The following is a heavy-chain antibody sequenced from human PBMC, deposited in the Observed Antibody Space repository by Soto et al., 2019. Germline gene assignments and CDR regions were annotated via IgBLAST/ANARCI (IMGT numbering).Heavy chain of an antibody. CDR2: IYYRGNA. Sequence: PSETLSLTCSVSDDSINSDKYYWGWIRQPPGKGLEWIGSIYYRGNAYYNPSLQTRVTISLDTSRSQFSLKLNSVTAADTAVYYCARESPRTVDYWGQGTLVTVSS. CDR1: DDSINSDKYY. CDR3: ARESPRTVDY. J-gene: IGHJ4*02. V-gene: IGHV4-39*02.